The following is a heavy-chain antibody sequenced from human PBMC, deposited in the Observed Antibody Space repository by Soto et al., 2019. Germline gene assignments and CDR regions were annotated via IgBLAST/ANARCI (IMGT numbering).Heavy chain of an antibody. CDR1: GGTFSSYT. CDR2: IIPILGIA. CDR3: ARDIMGDILTGPFDY. J-gene: IGHJ4*02. V-gene: IGHV1-69*04. Sequence: SVKVSCKASGGTFSSYTISWVRQAPGQGLEWMGRIIPILGIANYAQKFQGRVTITADKSTSTAYMELSSLRSEDTAVYYCARDIMGDILTGPFDYRGQGTLVTVSS. D-gene: IGHD3-9*01.